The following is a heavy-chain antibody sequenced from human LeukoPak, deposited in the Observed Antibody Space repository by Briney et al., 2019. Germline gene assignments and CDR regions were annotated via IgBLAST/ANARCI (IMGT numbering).Heavy chain of an antibody. J-gene: IGHJ2*01. CDR3: ARNYYDSGRLHWYFDL. Sequence: SQTLSLTCAISGDRLSRNGAAWDWIRQSPSRGLEWLGRTYYRSKWYSDYVVSVKSRITINPDTSKNQFSLQLNSVTSEDTALYYCARNYYDSGRLHWYFDLWGRGTLVTVSS. V-gene: IGHV6-1*01. D-gene: IGHD3-22*01. CDR2: TYYRSKWYS. CDR1: GDRLSRNGAA.